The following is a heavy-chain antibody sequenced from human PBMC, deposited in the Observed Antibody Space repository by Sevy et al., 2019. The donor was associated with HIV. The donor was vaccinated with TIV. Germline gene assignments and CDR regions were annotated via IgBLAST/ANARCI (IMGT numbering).Heavy chain of an antibody. V-gene: IGHV3-30*18. J-gene: IGHJ3*02. CDR1: GFTFSTYG. CDR2: ISYDGSNK. Sequence: GGSRRLSCAASGFTFSTYGMYWVRQAPGKGLEWVAVISYDGSNKYYADSVQGRFTISRDNSKNTLFVQMNSLRAEDTAVYYCAKVLWKYGDYRGNDAFDIWGQGTMVTVSS. CDR3: AKVLWKYGDYRGNDAFDI. D-gene: IGHD4-17*01.